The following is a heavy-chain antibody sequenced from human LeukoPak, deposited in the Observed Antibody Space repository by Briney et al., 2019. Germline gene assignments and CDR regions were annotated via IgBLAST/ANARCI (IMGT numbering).Heavy chain of an antibody. CDR3: VKVSPINPSGYFDY. J-gene: IGHJ4*02. CDR1: GFTFSSYA. Sequence: PGRSLRLSCAASGFTFSSYAMHWVRQAPGKGLDGVAFIRYDRTIKDYADSVKGRFTISRDNSKNTLYLQMNRLRAEDTAVYYCVKVSPINPSGYFDYWGQGTLVTVSS. CDR2: IRYDRTIK. V-gene: IGHV3-30*02. D-gene: IGHD3-3*01.